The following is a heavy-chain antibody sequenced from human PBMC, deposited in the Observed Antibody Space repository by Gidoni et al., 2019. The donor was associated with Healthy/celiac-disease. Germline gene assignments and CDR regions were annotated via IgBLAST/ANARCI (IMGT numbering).Heavy chain of an antibody. Sequence: QVQLVQSGAEVKKPGASVKVSCKAAGYTFTGYYMPWVRQAPGQGLEWMGWINPNSGGTNYAQKFQGWVTMTRDTSISTAYMDLSRLRSDDTAVYYCARLGSPLNWFDPWGQGTLVTVSS. CDR1: GYTFTGYY. CDR3: ARLGSPLNWFDP. CDR2: INPNSGGT. D-gene: IGHD3-10*01. V-gene: IGHV1-2*04. J-gene: IGHJ5*02.